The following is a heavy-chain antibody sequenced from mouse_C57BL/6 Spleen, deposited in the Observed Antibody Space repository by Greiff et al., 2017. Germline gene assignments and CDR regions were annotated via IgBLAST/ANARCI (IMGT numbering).Heavy chain of an antibody. J-gene: IGHJ2*01. CDR3: ATGSYFDY. V-gene: IGHV1-80*01. CDR1: GYAFSSYW. CDR2: IYPGDGDT. Sequence: QVQLKQPGAELVRPGSSVKISCKASGYAFSSYWMNWVKQRPGKGLEWIGQIYPGDGDTNYNGKFKGKATLPADKSSSTAYMQLSSLTSEDSAVYFCATGSYFDYWGQGTTLTVSS.